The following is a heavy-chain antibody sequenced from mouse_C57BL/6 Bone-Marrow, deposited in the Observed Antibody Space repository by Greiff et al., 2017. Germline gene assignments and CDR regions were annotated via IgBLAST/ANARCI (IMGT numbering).Heavy chain of an antibody. V-gene: IGHV1-52*01. Sequence: QVQLQQPGAELVRPGSSVKLSCKASGYTFTSYWMHWVKQRPIQGLEWIGNIAPSDSDTHYNHKFKDKATLTVDKSSNPAYMQLSSLASEDSAVYYCGSVYFDVWGTGTTVTVSS. J-gene: IGHJ1*03. CDR3: GSVYFDV. CDR1: GYTFTSYW. CDR2: IAPSDSDT.